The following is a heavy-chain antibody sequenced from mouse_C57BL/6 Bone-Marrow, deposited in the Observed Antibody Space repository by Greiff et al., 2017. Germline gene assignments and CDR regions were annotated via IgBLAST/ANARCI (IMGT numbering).Heavy chain of an antibody. CDR1: GYTFTSYC. V-gene: IGHV1-59*01. CDR2: IDPSDSYT. J-gene: IGHJ4*01. Sequence: QVQLQQPGAELVRPGTSVKLSCKASGYTFTSYCMHWVKQRPGQGLEWIGVIDPSDSYTNYNQKFKGKATLTVDTSSSTAYMQLSSLTSEDSAVYYCARPDYYAMDYWGQGTSVTVSS. CDR3: ARPDYYAMDY.